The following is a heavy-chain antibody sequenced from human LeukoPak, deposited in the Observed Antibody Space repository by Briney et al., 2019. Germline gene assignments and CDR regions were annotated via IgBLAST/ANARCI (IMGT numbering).Heavy chain of an antibody. CDR2: INPNTGGT. D-gene: IGHD2-21*01. Sequence: GASVKVSCKASGYTFTDYYMHWVRQAPGQGLEWMGWINPNTGGTKYGQKFQGRVTMTRDTSISTAYMELSRLRGDDTAVYYCARVLSAGGADGFDGWGQGTLVIVSS. CDR3: ARVLSAGGADGFDG. V-gene: IGHV1-2*02. J-gene: IGHJ4*02. CDR1: GYTFTDYY.